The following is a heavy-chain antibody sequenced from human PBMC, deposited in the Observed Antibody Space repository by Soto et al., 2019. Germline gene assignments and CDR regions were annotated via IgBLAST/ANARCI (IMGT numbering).Heavy chain of an antibody. CDR3: NSAPGAHQYY. J-gene: IGHJ4*02. CDR1: GFSFKDAW. V-gene: IGHV3-15*01. CDR2: VKSEIDGGTT. D-gene: IGHD3-10*01. Sequence: EVQLVESGGGLVKPGGSLRLSCAASGFSFKDAWMSWVRQTPGKGLEWVGRVKSEIDGGTTDYAAPVKGRFTISRDDATNMLYLQMNSLETADTAVYYCNSAPGAHQYYWGRGALVTVSS.